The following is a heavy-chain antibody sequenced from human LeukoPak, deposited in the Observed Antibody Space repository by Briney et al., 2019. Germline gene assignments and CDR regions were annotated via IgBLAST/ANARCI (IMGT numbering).Heavy chain of an antibody. Sequence: PSETLSLTCAVYGGSFSGYYWSWIRQPPGKGLEWIGEINRSGSTNYNPSLKSRVTISADTSKNQFSLKLSSVTAADTAVYYCARGLRIGRGAFDIWGQGTMVTVSS. V-gene: IGHV4-34*01. D-gene: IGHD2-15*01. J-gene: IGHJ3*02. CDR3: ARGLRIGRGAFDI. CDR2: INRSGST. CDR1: GGSFSGYY.